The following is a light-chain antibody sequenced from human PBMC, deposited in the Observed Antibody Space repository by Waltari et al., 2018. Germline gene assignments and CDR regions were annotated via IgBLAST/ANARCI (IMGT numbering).Light chain of an antibody. CDR3: CSYAGSSFVV. CDR2: EVS. Sequence: QSALTQPASVSGSPGQSITISCTGTSSAVGSYTLVPWYQQHPGKAPKLMIYEVSKRPSGVSNRFSGSKSGNTASLTISGLQAEDEADYYCCSYAGSSFVVFGGGTKLTVL. J-gene: IGLJ2*01. CDR1: SSAVGSYTL. V-gene: IGLV2-23*02.